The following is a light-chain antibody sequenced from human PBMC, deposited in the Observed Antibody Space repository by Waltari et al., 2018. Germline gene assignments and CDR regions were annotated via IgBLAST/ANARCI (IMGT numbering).Light chain of an antibody. CDR1: QDINNH. CDR2: AAS. J-gene: IGKJ4*01. Sequence: DIQMPQSPSSLSASVGDRVTITCRASQDINNHLAWYQRKPGKLPQLLIYAASTLHSGVPSRFSGSRSGTEFTLTISSLQPEDFATYYCQKYNDVPQPFGGGTKVEIK. V-gene: IGKV1-27*01. CDR3: QKYNDVPQP.